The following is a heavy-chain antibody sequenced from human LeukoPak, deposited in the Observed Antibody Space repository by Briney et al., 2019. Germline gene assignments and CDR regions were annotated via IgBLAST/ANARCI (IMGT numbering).Heavy chain of an antibody. V-gene: IGHV3-23*01. J-gene: IGHJ4*02. CDR1: GFTFSNYA. Sequence: GGSLRLSCAVSGFTFSNYAMSWVRQAPGKGLEWVSAISGSGGSTYYADSVKGRFTISRDNSKNTLYLQMNSLRAEDTAVYYCAKDHVGIAVAGPFDYWGQGTLVTVSS. CDR2: ISGSGGST. D-gene: IGHD6-19*01. CDR3: AKDHVGIAVAGPFDY.